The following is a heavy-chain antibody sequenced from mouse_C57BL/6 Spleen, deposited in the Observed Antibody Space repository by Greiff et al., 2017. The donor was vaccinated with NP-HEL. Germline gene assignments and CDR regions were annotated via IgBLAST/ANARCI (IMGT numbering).Heavy chain of an antibody. V-gene: IGHV3-6*01. CDR3: ALGSSYSYWYFDV. CDR1: GYSITSGYY. D-gene: IGHD1-1*01. Sequence: EVQLQESGPGLVKPSQSLSLTCSVTGYSITSGYYWNWIRQFPGNKLEWMGYISYDGSNNYNPSLKNRISITRDTSKNQFFLKLNSVTTEDTATYYCALGSSYSYWYFDVWGTGTTVTVSS. J-gene: IGHJ1*03. CDR2: ISYDGSN.